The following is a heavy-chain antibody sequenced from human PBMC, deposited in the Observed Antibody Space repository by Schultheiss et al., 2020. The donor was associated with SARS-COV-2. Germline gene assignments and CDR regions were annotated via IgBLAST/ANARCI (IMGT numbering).Heavy chain of an antibody. CDR2: IWYDGNNK. Sequence: GGSLRLSCAASGFTFSSYALHWVRQAPGKGLEWVASIWYDGNNKVYADSVKGRFTISRDNSKNTLYLQMNSLRAEDTAVYYCAREGGAYCGGDCYFGPPVYWGQGTLVTVSS. D-gene: IGHD2-21*02. CDR3: AREGGAYCGGDCYFGPPVY. V-gene: IGHV3-30*01. CDR1: GFTFSSYA. J-gene: IGHJ4*02.